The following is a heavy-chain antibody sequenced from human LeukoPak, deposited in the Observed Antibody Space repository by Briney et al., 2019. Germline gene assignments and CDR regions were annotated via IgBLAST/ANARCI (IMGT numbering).Heavy chain of an antibody. J-gene: IGHJ3*02. CDR3: ARGAYDSSGYYQGNAFDI. V-gene: IGHV3-33*01. Sequence: GGSLRLSCAASGFTFSSYGMHWVRQAPGKGLEWVAVIWYDGSNKYYADSVKGRFTISRDNSKNTLYLQMNSLRAEHTAVYYCARGAYDSSGYYQGNAFDIWGQGTMVTVSS. D-gene: IGHD3-22*01. CDR1: GFTFSSYG. CDR2: IWYDGSNK.